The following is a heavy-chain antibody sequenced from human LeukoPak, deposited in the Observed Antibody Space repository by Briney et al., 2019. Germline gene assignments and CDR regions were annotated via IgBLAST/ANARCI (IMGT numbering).Heavy chain of an antibody. V-gene: IGHV4-34*01. CDR2: INHSGST. J-gene: IGHJ5*02. Sequence: SETLSLTCAVYGGSFSGYYWSWIRQPPGKGLEWIGEINHSGSTNYNPSLKSRVTISVDTSKNQFSLKLSSVTAADTAVYYCARSSGWWFDPWGQGTLVTVSS. D-gene: IGHD3-9*01. CDR3: ARSSGWWFDP. CDR1: GGSFSGYY.